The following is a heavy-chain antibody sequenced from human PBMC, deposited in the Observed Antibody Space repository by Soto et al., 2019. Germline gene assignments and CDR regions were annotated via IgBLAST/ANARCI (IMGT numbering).Heavy chain of an antibody. CDR2: IYYSGST. V-gene: IGHV4-39*01. CDR1: GGSISSSSYY. CDR3: ARHYYGSGSYYNPRLYHYYGMDV. D-gene: IGHD3-10*01. Sequence: SETLSLTCTVSGGSISSSSYYWGWIRQPPGKGLEWIGSIYYSGSTYYNPSLKSRVTISVDTSKNQFSLKLSSVTAADTAVYYCARHYYGSGSYYNPRLYHYYGMDVWGQGTTVTVSS. J-gene: IGHJ6*02.